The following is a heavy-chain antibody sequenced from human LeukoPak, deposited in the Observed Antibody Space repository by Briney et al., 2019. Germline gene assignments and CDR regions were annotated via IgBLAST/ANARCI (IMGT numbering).Heavy chain of an antibody. D-gene: IGHD3-16*01. J-gene: IGHJ4*02. Sequence: GGSLRLSCAASGFTFSNSAMTWVRPAPGKGLECVSAISGSGGSTYYADSVKGRFTISRDNSKNTLSLQMNSLRAEDSALYYCAKDWDYFDCWGQGALVTVSS. CDR3: AKDWDYFDC. V-gene: IGHV3-23*01. CDR2: ISGSGGST. CDR1: GFTFSNSA.